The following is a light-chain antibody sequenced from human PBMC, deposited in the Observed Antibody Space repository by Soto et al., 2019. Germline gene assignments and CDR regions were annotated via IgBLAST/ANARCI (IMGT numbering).Light chain of an antibody. CDR3: QQFNSYPPLLT. J-gene: IGKJ4*01. Sequence: AIQLTQSPSSLSASVGDRVTITCRASQGISSALAWYQQKPGKAPKLLIYDASSLESGVPSRFSGSGSGTDFTLTISSLQPEDFATYYCQQFNSYPPLLTFGRGTKVEIK. V-gene: IGKV1-13*02. CDR1: QGISSA. CDR2: DAS.